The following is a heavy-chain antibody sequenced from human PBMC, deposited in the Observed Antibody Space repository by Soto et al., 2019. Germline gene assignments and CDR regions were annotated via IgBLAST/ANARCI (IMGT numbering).Heavy chain of an antibody. J-gene: IGHJ4*02. CDR3: AHAGDYDLLSFDH. CDR2: IYWDDDQ. D-gene: IGHD4-17*01. Sequence: SGPTLVNPTQTLTLTCTFSGFSLTTTSMGVAWIRQPPGKALEWLALIYWDDDQRYSPSLKDRLTISKDTSRSRVVLTISNMNPEDTGTYFCAHAGDYDLLSFDHWGPGTLVTVSS. CDR1: GFSLTTTSMG. V-gene: IGHV2-5*02.